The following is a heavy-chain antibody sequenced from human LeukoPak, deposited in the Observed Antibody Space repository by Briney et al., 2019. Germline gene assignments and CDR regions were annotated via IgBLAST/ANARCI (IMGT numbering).Heavy chain of an antibody. CDR1: DDSIYDYY. Sequence: SETLSLTCTISDDSIYDYYWSWLRQPPGQGLEWIGYIYYSGSTNYNPSLESRVTISVDTSKNQFSLNLSAVTAADTAVYYCARDCSGGSCFDYWGQGTPVTVSS. D-gene: IGHD2-15*01. CDR3: ARDCSGGSCFDY. V-gene: IGHV4-59*01. CDR2: IYYSGST. J-gene: IGHJ4*02.